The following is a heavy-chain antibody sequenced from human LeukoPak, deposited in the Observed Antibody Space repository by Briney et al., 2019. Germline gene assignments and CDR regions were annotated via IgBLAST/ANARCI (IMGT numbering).Heavy chain of an antibody. CDR1: GFTFSSYA. CDR3: AKVSHTATIDY. V-gene: IGHV3-23*01. Sequence: GGSLRLSCAASGFTFSSYAISRVRQAPGKGLEWVSAIRGSGDDTYYADSVRGRFTISRDNSKNTLFLQMNRLRAEDTAVYYCAKVSHTATIDYWGQGTLVTVSS. J-gene: IGHJ4*02. D-gene: IGHD5-18*01. CDR2: IRGSGDDT.